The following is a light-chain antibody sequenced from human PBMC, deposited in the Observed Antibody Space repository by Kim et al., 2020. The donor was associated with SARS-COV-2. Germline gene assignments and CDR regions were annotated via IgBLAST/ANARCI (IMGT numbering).Light chain of an antibody. J-gene: IGLJ3*02. CDR2: GKN. CDR1: SLRSYY. Sequence: GQTVRITCQGDSLRSYYAGWYQQKPGQAPVLVIYGKNNRPSGIPDRFSGSSSGSTASLTITGAQAEDEADYYCNSRDSSGNHWVFGGGTQLTVL. CDR3: NSRDSSGNHWV. V-gene: IGLV3-19*01.